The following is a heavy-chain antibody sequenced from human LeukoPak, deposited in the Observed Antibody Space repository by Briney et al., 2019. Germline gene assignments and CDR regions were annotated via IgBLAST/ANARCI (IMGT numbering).Heavy chain of an antibody. V-gene: IGHV3-30*02. D-gene: IGHD2-2*01. CDR1: GFTFSSYG. Sequence: GGSLRLSCAASGFTFSSYGMHWVRHAPGKGLEWVAFIRCDGSNKYYADSVKGRFTISRDNSKNTLYLQMNSLRAEDTAVYYCANMNIVVVPAATPNYWGQGTLVTVSS. J-gene: IGHJ4*02. CDR2: IRCDGSNK. CDR3: ANMNIVVVPAATPNY.